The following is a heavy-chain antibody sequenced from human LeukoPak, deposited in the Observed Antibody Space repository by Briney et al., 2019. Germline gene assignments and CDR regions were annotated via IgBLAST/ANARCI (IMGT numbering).Heavy chain of an antibody. Sequence: SETLSLTCAVYGGSFSGYYWSWIRQPPGKGLEWIGYIYYSGSTYYNPSLKSRVTISVDTSKNQFSLKLSSVTAADTAVYYCARVYVYPDNWFDPWGQGTLVTVSS. CDR3: ARVYVYPDNWFDP. V-gene: IGHV4-31*11. D-gene: IGHD1-14*01. CDR1: GGSFSGYY. J-gene: IGHJ5*02. CDR2: IYYSGST.